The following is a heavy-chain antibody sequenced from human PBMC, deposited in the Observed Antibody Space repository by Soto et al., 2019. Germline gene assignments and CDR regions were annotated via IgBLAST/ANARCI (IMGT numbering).Heavy chain of an antibody. CDR2: VSSDSGNL. CDR3: AKKNGGNYPFDY. V-gene: IGHV3-23*01. J-gene: IGHJ4*02. D-gene: IGHD1-26*01. CDR1: GFTFSSYS. Sequence: EVQLLESGGGLVQPGGSLRLSCVASGFTFSSYSMSWVRQAPGKGLEWVSVVSSDSGNLYYGDSVKGRFTISRDNSRNTLDLQMKSLRAEDTAVYFCAKKNGGNYPFDYWGQGTLVTVSS.